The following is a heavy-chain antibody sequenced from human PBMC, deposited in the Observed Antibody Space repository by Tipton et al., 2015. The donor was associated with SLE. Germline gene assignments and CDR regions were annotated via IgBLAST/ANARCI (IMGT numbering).Heavy chain of an antibody. CDR3: AKPFSGYVGLGYYGMDV. V-gene: IGHV3-23*01. D-gene: IGHD3-22*01. J-gene: IGHJ6*02. Sequence: SLRLSCAASGFTFSRYAMNWVRQAPGKWLEWVSSIRGSGGNTYYADSVKGRFTISRDNSKNTLSLQMNSLRAEDTAVYYCAKPFSGYVGLGYYGMDVWGQGTTVTVSS. CDR1: GFTFSRYA. CDR2: IRGSGGNT.